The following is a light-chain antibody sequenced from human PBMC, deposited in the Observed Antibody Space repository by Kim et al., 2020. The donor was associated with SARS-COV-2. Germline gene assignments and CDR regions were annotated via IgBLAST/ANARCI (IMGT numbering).Light chain of an antibody. J-gene: IGKJ1*01. Sequence: DIQMTQSPSSLTASVGDVVTITCRASQGSGRYLAWYQQKPGKAPKLLIYGASSLQSAVPSRFSGSGDGTDFTLSIGSLQPEDVASYCCLNYDSVPWTFGQGTKLEIK. CDR2: GAS. CDR1: QGSGRY. V-gene: IGKV1-27*01. CDR3: LNYDSVPWT.